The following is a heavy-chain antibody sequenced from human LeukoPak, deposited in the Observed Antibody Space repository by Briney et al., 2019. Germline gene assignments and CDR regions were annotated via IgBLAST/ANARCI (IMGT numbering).Heavy chain of an antibody. J-gene: IGHJ4*02. V-gene: IGHV1-46*01. D-gene: IGHD5-18*01. CDR1: GYTFTSNY. CDR2: IYPRDGST. Sequence: ASVKVSCKASGYTFTSNYIHWVRQAPGQGLEWMGMIYPRDGSTSYAQNFQGRVTVTRDTSTSTVHMELSGLRSEDTAVYYCARDDIVDTAMVDYWGQGTLVTVSS. CDR3: ARDDIVDTAMVDY.